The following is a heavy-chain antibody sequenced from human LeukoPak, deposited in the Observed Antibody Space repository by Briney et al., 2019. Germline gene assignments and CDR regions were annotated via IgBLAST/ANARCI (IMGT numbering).Heavy chain of an antibody. Sequence: PSETLSLTCNGSGGSISSYYWSWIRQPPGKGLDWIGYIYYSRSTNYNPSLKSRVTISVDTSKNQFSLKLSSVTAADTAVYYCTSGSGSYADSWGPGTLVTVSS. CDR1: GGSISSYY. CDR2: IYYSRST. D-gene: IGHD3-10*01. V-gene: IGHV4-59*01. J-gene: IGHJ4*02. CDR3: TSGSGSYADS.